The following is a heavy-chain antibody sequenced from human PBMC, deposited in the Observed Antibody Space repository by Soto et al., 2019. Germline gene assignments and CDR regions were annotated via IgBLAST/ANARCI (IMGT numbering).Heavy chain of an antibody. CDR2: ISYDGSNK. J-gene: IGHJ6*02. V-gene: IGHV3-30*18. Sequence: VQLLESGGGLVQPGGSLRLSCAASGFTFSSYGMHWVRQAPGKGLEWVAVISYDGSNKYYADSVKGRFTISRDNSKNTLYLQMNSLRAEDTAVYYCAKIIIPIPGGGMVYALYYYYGMDVWGQGTTVTVSS. CDR1: GFTFSSYG. CDR3: AKIIIPIPGGGMVYALYYYYGMDV. D-gene: IGHD2-8*01.